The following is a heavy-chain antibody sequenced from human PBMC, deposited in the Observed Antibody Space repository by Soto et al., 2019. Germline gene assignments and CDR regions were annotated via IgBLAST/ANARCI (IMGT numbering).Heavy chain of an antibody. V-gene: IGHV3-23*01. Sequence: VGSLRLSCAGPGLTPTATHLSWVRQPPGKGLEWVTTISGTASRKYYWDSVKGRFFIYRDNAKNTVTLQMNNMTIDDTAAYYCATSFRYFDNWGQGTRVTVYS. CDR1: GLTPTATH. D-gene: IGHD3-9*01. CDR2: ISGTASRK. CDR3: ATSFRYFDN. J-gene: IGHJ4*02.